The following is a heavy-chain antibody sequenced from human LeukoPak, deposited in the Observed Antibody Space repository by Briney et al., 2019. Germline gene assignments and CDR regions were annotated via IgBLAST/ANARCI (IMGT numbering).Heavy chain of an antibody. Sequence: GGSLRLSCVASDFNFRSNWMDWVRQAPGKGLEWVANIKGDGSEKNYVDSVKGRFSISRDNAKNSLYLEMNSLRAEDTGVYYCARVGGYNYDYFDYWGQGTLVTVSS. CDR2: IKGDGSEK. CDR1: DFNFRSNW. V-gene: IGHV3-7*01. CDR3: ARVGGYNYDYFDY. D-gene: IGHD5-24*01. J-gene: IGHJ4*02.